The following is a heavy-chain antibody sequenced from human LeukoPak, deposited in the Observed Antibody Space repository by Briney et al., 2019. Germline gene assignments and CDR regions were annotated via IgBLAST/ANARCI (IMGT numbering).Heavy chain of an antibody. CDR3: ARGFHGFGYSYGPPGDY. CDR2: INHSGST. V-gene: IGHV4-34*01. CDR1: GGSFSGYY. D-gene: IGHD5-18*01. Sequence: SETLSLTCAVYGGSFSGYYWSWIRQPPEKGLEWIGEINHSGSTNYNPSLKSRVTISVDTSKNQFSLKLSSVTAADTAVYYCARGFHGFGYSYGPPGDYWGQGTLVTVSS. J-gene: IGHJ4*02.